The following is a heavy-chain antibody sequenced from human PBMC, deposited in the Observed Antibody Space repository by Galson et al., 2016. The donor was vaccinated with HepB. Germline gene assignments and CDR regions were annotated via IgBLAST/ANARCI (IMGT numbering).Heavy chain of an antibody. CDR2: IIPVFGTS. D-gene: IGHD1-26*01. CDR1: GYTFTGSG. V-gene: IGHV1-69*13. J-gene: IGHJ4*02. Sequence: SVKVSCKASGYTFTGSGINWVRQAPGQGLEWMGVIIPVFGTSNFEQRFQGRVTITADEISDTAYMELTSLRSEDTGVYYCVVRIVGGTDSASDYWGQGTQVTV. CDR3: VVRIVGGTDSASDY.